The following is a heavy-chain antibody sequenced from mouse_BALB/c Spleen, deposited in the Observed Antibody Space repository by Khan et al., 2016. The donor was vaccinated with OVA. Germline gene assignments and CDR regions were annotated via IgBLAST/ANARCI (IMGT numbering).Heavy chain of an antibody. Sequence: EVQLQQSGPELMKPGASVKISCKASGYSFTDYYIHWVKQSHGQSLEWIGYIDPFNGSTNFNQKFKGTATLTVDKSSSTAYMHLNSLTSEDSAVYYGTRLGTTGWFAYGGQGTLGTVSA. CDR3: TRLGTTGWFAY. CDR1: GYSFTDYY. CDR2: IDPFNGST. V-gene: IGHV1S135*01. J-gene: IGHJ3*01. D-gene: IGHD2-12*01.